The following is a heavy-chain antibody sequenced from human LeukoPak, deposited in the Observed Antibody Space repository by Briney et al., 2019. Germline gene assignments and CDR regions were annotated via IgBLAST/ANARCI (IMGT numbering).Heavy chain of an antibody. Sequence: PGGSLRLSCAASGFTFHDYAMHWVRQAPGKGLEWVSLISGDGGGTYYAESVKGRFTISRDDSKNSLYLQMNSLRTEDTALYYCARKRGYSYGYVDHWGQGTLVTVSS. CDR2: ISGDGGGT. V-gene: IGHV3-43*02. CDR1: GFTFHDYA. D-gene: IGHD5-18*01. J-gene: IGHJ4*02. CDR3: ARKRGYSYGYVDH.